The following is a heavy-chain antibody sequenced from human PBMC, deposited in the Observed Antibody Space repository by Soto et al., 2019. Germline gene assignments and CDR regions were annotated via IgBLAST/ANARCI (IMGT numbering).Heavy chain of an antibody. CDR3: AKDFLDLGRWDPFYGMDV. Sequence: TGGSLRLSCAASGFTFSSHWMSWVRQAPGKGLELVANINQDASEKYYVDSVKGRFTISRDYSKNSLYLQMNSLRAEDTAVYYFAKDFLDLGRWDPFYGMDVWGQGATVTVSS. CDR1: GFTFSSHW. J-gene: IGHJ6*02. CDR2: INQDASEK. V-gene: IGHV3-7*01. D-gene: IGHD1-26*01.